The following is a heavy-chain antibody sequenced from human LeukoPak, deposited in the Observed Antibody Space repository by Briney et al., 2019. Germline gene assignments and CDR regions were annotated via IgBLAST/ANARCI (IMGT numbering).Heavy chain of an antibody. CDR2: IIPIFGTA. D-gene: IGHD6-13*01. Sequence: SMKVSCKASGGTFSSYAISWVRQAPGQGLEWMGGIIPIFGTANYAQKFQGRVTITTDESTSTAYMELSSLRSEDTAVYYCARAKEGIAAPYFDYWGQGTLVTVSS. J-gene: IGHJ4*02. V-gene: IGHV1-69*05. CDR3: ARAKEGIAAPYFDY. CDR1: GGTFSSYA.